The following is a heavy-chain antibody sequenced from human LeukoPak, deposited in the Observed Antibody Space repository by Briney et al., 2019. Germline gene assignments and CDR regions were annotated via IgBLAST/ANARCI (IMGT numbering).Heavy chain of an antibody. D-gene: IGHD2-15*01. CDR2: TYYRSKGYN. Sequence: SQTLSLTCALSGDSVSSNSAAWNWIRQSPSRGLEWLGRTYYRSKGYNYYVVSVKSRITINPVTSKNQFSLQLNSVALEDTAVYYCARGRKPVVYFDYWGQGTLVTVSS. CDR1: GDSVSSNSAA. V-gene: IGHV6-1*01. J-gene: IGHJ4*02. CDR3: ARGRKPVVYFDY.